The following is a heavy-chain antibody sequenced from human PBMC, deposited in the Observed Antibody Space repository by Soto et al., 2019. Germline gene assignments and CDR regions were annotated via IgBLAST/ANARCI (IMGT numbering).Heavy chain of an antibody. J-gene: IGHJ6*02. Sequence: GGSPRLSCAASGFTFSSYSMNWVRQAPGKGLEWVSSISSSSSYIYYADSVKGRFTISRDNAKNSLYLQMNSLRAEDTAVYYCARGGPGDSEYYYSYGMDVWGQGTTVTVSS. D-gene: IGHD2-15*01. CDR2: ISSSSSYI. CDR1: GFTFSSYS. V-gene: IGHV3-21*01. CDR3: ARGGPGDSEYYYSYGMDV.